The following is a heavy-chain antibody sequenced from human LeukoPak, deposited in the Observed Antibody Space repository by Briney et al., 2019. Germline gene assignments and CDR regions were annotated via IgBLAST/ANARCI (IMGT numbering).Heavy chain of an antibody. CDR3: AKDLTRATDYYYMDV. V-gene: IGHV3-30*18. CDR2: ISYDGSNK. J-gene: IGHJ6*03. Sequence: VQPGRSLRLSCAASGFTFSSYGMHWVRQAPGKGLEWVAVISYDGSNKYYADSVKGRFTISRDNSKNTLYLQMNSLRAEDTAVYYCAKDLTRATDYYYMDVWGKGTTVTVSS. CDR1: GFTFSSYG. D-gene: IGHD1-26*01.